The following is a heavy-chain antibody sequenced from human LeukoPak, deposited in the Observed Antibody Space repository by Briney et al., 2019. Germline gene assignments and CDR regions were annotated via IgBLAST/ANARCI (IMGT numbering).Heavy chain of an antibody. J-gene: IGHJ6*03. CDR2: INTDGSGT. V-gene: IGHV3-74*01. Sequence: GGSLRLSCAASGFTFSSYWMHWVRQAPGKGLVWVSRINTDGSGTSYADSVKGRFTISRDNAKNTLYLQMNSLRAEDTAVYYCARVGCSSTSCQNYYYYYMDVWGKGTTVTVSS. CDR1: GFTFSSYW. D-gene: IGHD2-2*01. CDR3: ARVGCSSTSCQNYYYYYMDV.